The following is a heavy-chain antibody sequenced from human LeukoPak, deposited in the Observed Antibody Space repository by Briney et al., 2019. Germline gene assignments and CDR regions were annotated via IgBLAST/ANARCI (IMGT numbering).Heavy chain of an antibody. CDR1: GFTFNNYA. V-gene: IGHV3-30*04. D-gene: IGHD2-15*01. J-gene: IGHJ4*02. CDR3: ARSGYCTGGSCGYFDY. CDR2: ISYDGTDK. Sequence: GGSLRLSCAASGFTFNNYAIHWVRQAPGKGLEWVAVISYDGTDKYYADSVKGRFTISRDNSKNTLSLQMNSLRAEDTAVYYCARSGYCTGGSCGYFDYWGQGTLVTVSS.